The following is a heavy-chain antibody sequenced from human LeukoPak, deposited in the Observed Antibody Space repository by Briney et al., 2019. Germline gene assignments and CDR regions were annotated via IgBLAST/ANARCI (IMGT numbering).Heavy chain of an antibody. CDR2: MNPNSGNT. J-gene: IGHJ5*02. V-gene: IGHV1-8*01. D-gene: IGHD5-12*01. CDR1: GYTFTSYD. CDR3: ARATEYSGYDWNWFDP. Sequence: GASVKVSCKASGYTFTSYDINWVRQATGQGLEWMGWMNPNSGNTGYAQKFQGRVTMTRNTSISTAYMELSSLRSEDTAVYYCARATEYSGYDWNWFDPWGQGTLVTVSS.